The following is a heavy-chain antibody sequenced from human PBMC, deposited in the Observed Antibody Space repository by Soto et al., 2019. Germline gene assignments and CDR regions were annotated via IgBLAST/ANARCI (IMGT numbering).Heavy chain of an antibody. CDR3: FFFQAEDGIRDIRPVSAFLLNRSSDL. D-gene: IGHD2-15*01. V-gene: IGHV3-23*01. Sequence: KGLEWVSAISGSGGSTYYADSVKGRFTISRDNSKNTLYLQMNSLRAEDTAVYYCFFFQAEDGIRDIRPVSAFLLNRSSDL. CDR2: ISGSGGST. J-gene: IGHJ2*01.